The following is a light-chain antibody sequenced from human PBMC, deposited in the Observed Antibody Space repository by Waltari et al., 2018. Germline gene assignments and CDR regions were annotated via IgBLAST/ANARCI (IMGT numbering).Light chain of an antibody. CDR3: QQRRTWPLT. Sequence: EIVLTHSPATLSLSPGERDTLSCRASQSVSYYLAWYQQRPGQAPRLLIYDASSRATGIPARFSGSGSETDFTLTISSLEPEDFAVYYCQQRRTWPLTFGGGTKVEI. CDR2: DAS. V-gene: IGKV3-11*01. CDR1: QSVSYY. J-gene: IGKJ4*01.